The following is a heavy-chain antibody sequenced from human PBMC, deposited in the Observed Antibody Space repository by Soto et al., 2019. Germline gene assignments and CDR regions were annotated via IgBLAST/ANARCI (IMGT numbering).Heavy chain of an antibody. CDR1: GFTFSSYA. CDR2: ITSNGGNT. V-gene: IGHV3-64*01. Sequence: VQLVESGGGLVLPGGSLRLSCAASGFTFSSYAMHWVRQAPGKGLECVSAITSNGGNTDYANSVKGRFTISRDNSKNTLYLQMGSLRAEDMAVYYCARRIPFGYGMDVWGQGTTVTVSS. D-gene: IGHD2-21*01. J-gene: IGHJ6*02. CDR3: ARRIPFGYGMDV.